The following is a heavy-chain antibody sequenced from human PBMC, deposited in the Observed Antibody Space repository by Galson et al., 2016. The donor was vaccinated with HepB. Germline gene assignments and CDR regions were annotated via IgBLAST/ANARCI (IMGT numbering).Heavy chain of an antibody. J-gene: IGHJ4*02. CDR1: GFNFRGYG. V-gene: IGHV3-33*01. CDR3: ARVEGLGSNWYRAPHFDS. D-gene: IGHD6-13*01. CDR2: IWYDGSYK. Sequence: SLRLSCAASGFNFRGYGMHWVRQAPGKGLEWVSVIWYDGSYKHYGDSVKGRFTISRDNSKNTLFLQMNSLRIEDTAVYYCARVEGLGSNWYRAPHFDSWGQGTLVTVSS.